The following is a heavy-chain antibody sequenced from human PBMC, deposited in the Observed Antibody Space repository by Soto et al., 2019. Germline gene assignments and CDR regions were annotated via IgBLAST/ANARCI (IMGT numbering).Heavy chain of an antibody. CDR3: AKDRDSSGWSDFQH. CDR1: GFTFDDYA. Sequence: EVQLVESGGGLVQPGRSLRLSCAASGFTFDDYAMHWVRQVPGKGLEWVSGISWNSGSIGYADSVKGRFTISRANAKNARYLQMNSLRAEDTALYYCAKDRDSSGWSDFQHWGQGTLVTVSS. CDR2: ISWNSGSI. J-gene: IGHJ1*01. V-gene: IGHV3-9*01. D-gene: IGHD6-19*01.